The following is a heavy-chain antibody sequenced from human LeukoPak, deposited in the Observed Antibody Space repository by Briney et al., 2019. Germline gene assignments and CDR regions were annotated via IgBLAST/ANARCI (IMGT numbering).Heavy chain of an antibody. V-gene: IGHV3-21*01. J-gene: IGHJ4*02. CDR3: ARDYYGDYGLDY. CDR2: ISSSGSYI. CDR1: GFTYSTYS. Sequence: GGSLRLSCAASGFTYSTYSMNWVRQARGKGLEWVSSISSSGSYIYYADSVEGRFAISRDSAKNSLYLQMSSLRAEDTAVYYCARDYYGDYGLDYWGQGTLVTVSS. D-gene: IGHD4-17*01.